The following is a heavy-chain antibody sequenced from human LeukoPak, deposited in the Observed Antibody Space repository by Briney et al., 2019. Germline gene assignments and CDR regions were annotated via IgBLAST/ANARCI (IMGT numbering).Heavy chain of an antibody. D-gene: IGHD5-12*01. CDR3: ARDRRGFYAFDI. J-gene: IGHJ3*02. CDR2: IKQDGSEK. CDR1: GFTFSSYG. Sequence: GGSLILSCAASGFTFSSYGMHWVRQAPGKGLEWVANIKQDGSEKYYVDSVKGRFTISRDNAKNSLYLQMNSLRAEDTAVYYCARDRRGFYAFDIWGQGTMVTVSS. V-gene: IGHV3-7*03.